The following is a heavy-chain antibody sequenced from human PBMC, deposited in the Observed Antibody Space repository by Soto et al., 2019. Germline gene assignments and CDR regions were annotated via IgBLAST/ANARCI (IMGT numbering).Heavy chain of an antibody. CDR3: AGAHYGEKHLGYYYGMDV. D-gene: IGHD4-17*01. Sequence: QVQLVQSGAEVKKPGASVKVSCKASGYTFTSYDINWVRQATGQGLEWMGWMNPNSGNTGYAQKFQGRVTMTRNTSMSTAYMELSSLRSEDTAVYYCAGAHYGEKHLGYYYGMDVWGQGTTVTVSS. CDR2: MNPNSGNT. J-gene: IGHJ6*02. V-gene: IGHV1-8*01. CDR1: GYTFTSYD.